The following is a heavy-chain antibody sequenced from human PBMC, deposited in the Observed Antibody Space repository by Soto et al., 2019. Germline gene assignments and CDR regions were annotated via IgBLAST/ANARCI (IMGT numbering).Heavy chain of an antibody. CDR1: GDSVSSNSAA. V-gene: IGHV6-1*01. Sequence: SHTLSRTCDISGDSVSSNSAAWSWIRQSPSRGLEWLGGTYYRSKWYSDYAESVKSRITINADTSKNQLSLHLKSVTPEDTAVYYCTRGQTLYNWFDSRGQRSLVSVSS. CDR3: TRGQTLYNWFDS. J-gene: IGHJ5*01. CDR2: TYYRSKWYS.